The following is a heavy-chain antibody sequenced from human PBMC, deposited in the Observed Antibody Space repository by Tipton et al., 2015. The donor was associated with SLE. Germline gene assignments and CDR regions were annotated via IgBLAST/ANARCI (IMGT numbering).Heavy chain of an antibody. CDR1: GFTVSSNY. D-gene: IGHD6-13*01. CDR3: ARDYIAAVGAFDI. V-gene: IGHV3-53*05. J-gene: IGHJ3*02. CDR2: IYSGGST. Sequence: SLRLSCAASGFTVSSNYMSWVRQAPGKGLEWVSVIYSGGSTYYADSVKGRFTISRDDSKNTLYLQMNSLRAEDTAVYYCARDYIAAVGAFDIWGQGKMVSVSS.